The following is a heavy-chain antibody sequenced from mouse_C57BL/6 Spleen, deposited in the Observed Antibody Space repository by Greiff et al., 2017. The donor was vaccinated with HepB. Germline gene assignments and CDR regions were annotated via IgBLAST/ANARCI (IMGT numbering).Heavy chain of an antibody. J-gene: IGHJ4*01. CDR3: ARSGDITTVVATKAMDY. Sequence: LVESGAELARPGASVKLSCKASGYTFTSYGISWVKQRTGQGLEWIGEIYPRSGNTYYNEKFKGKATLTADKSSSTAYMELRSLTSEDSAVYFCARSGDITTVVATKAMDYWGQGTSVTVSS. V-gene: IGHV1-81*01. D-gene: IGHD1-1*01. CDR2: IYPRSGNT. CDR1: GYTFTSYG.